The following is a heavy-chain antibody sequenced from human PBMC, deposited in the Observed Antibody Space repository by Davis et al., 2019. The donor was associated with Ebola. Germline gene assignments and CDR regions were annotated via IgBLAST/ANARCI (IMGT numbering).Heavy chain of an antibody. CDR2: IYYSGST. Sequence: PSETLSLTCTVSGGSISSHYWSWIRQPPGKGLEWIGYIYYSGSTNYNPSLKSRVTISVDTSKNQFSLKLSSVTAADTAVYYCARDSSGSFDYWGQGTLVTVSS. J-gene: IGHJ4*02. V-gene: IGHV4-59*11. CDR1: GGSISSHY. CDR3: ARDSSGSFDY. D-gene: IGHD3-22*01.